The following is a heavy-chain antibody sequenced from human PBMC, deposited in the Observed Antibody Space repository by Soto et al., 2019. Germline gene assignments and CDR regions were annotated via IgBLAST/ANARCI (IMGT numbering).Heavy chain of an antibody. V-gene: IGHV3-64*01. CDR1: GFTFSFYA. J-gene: IGHJ3*01. CDR3: ARGVYCTNGVCARSFDL. CDR2: ISSNGVAT. D-gene: IGHD2-8*01. Sequence: EVQLVESGGGLVQPGGSLRLSCAASGFTFSFYAMHWVSQAPGKGLEYVSAISSNGVATYHANSVKGRFTISRDNPKNTLYLQLGSLRAEDMAVYYCARGVYCTNGVCARSFDLWGQGTLVTVSS.